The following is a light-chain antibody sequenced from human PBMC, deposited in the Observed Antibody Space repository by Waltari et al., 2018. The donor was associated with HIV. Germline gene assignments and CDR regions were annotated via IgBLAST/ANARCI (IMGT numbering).Light chain of an antibody. CDR3: TSYAGNNLI. Sequence: ALTQPPSASGSPGQSVTISCAGPSSDVGAYNSDSWYQHHPGNDPTTWISEVSKRPSGVPYRFSGSKSGNTASLTVSGLQAEDEADYYCTSYAGNNLIFGGGTKMTVL. CDR2: EVS. J-gene: IGLJ2*01. V-gene: IGLV2-8*01. CDR1: SSDVGAYNS.